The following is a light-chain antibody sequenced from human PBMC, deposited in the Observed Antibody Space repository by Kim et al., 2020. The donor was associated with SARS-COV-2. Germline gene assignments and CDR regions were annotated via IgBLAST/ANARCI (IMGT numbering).Light chain of an antibody. Sequence: SVSLGERVILSCRASQTISNNLAWYQQKPGQTPRLLFYGASTGATGIPARFSGSGFGTEFTLTISSLQSEDFAIYYCQQYNFWPWTFGQGTKLEI. CDR2: GAS. J-gene: IGKJ1*01. CDR3: QQYNFWPWT. CDR1: QTISNN. V-gene: IGKV3-15*01.